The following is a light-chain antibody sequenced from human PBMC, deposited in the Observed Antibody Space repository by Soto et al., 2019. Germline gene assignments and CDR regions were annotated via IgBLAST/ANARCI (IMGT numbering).Light chain of an antibody. CDR3: CSYAGSSTFYV. Sequence: QSALTQPASVSGSPGQSITISCNGTSSDVGSYNLVSWYQQHPGKAPKLMIYEGSKRPSGVSNRFSGSKSGNTASLTISGLQAEDEADYYCCSYAGSSTFYVFGTGPKLTVL. CDR2: EGS. J-gene: IGLJ1*01. CDR1: SSDVGSYNL. V-gene: IGLV2-23*01.